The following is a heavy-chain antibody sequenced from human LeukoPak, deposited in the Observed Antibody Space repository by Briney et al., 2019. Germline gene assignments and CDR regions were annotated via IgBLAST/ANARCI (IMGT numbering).Heavy chain of an antibody. D-gene: IGHD3-3*01. Sequence: ASVKVSCKASGYTFTGYYMHWVRQAPGQGLEWMGWINPNSGGTNYAQKFQGRVTMTRDTSISTAYMELSRLRSDDTAVYYCARDLHNDFWSGYLHSWGQGTLVTVSS. V-gene: IGHV1-2*02. CDR3: ARDLHNDFWSGYLHS. CDR1: GYTFTGYY. CDR2: INPNSGGT. J-gene: IGHJ5*02.